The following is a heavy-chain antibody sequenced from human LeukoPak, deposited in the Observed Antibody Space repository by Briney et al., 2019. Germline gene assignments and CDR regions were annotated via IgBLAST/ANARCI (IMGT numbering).Heavy chain of an antibody. CDR2: IWNDGSNK. CDR1: GFTFSSYG. CDR3: GRGNYYHDSRGYSIGY. D-gene: IGHD3-22*01. J-gene: IGHJ4*02. Sequence: GGSLRLSCAASGFTFSSYGMNWVRQAPGKGLEWVAIIWNDGSNKYYADSVKGRFTISRDNSKNTLYLQMNSLRAEDTAVYSCGRGNYYHDSRGYSIGYSGQETPVTVSS. V-gene: IGHV3-33*01.